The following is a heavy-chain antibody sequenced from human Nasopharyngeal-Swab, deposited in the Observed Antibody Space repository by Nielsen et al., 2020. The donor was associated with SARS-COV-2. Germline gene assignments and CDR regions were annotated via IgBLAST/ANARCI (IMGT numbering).Heavy chain of an antibody. D-gene: IGHD5-12*01. CDR2: INAGNGNT. Sequence: ASVKVSCKASGYTFTSYAMHWVRQAPGQRLEWMGWINAGNGNTKYSQKFQGRVTITRDTSASTAYMELSSLRSEDTAVYYCARKTSGYSGYDDWGQGTLVTVSS. CDR3: ARKTSGYSGYDD. V-gene: IGHV1-3*01. CDR1: GYTFTSYA. J-gene: IGHJ4*02.